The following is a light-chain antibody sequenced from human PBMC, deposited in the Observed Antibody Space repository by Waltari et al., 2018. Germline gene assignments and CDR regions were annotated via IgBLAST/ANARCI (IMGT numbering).Light chain of an antibody. CDR1: QDIENF. J-gene: IGKJ3*01. V-gene: IGKV1-33*01. Sequence: DIQMTQSPSPLSASVGDRVTITCQASQDIENFVNWYQQKPGKAPKLLIYDASNLATGVPSRFSGSGSGTDFTFTIASLQPEDIATYVCQQDQNLPSFGPGTKVELK. CDR2: DAS. CDR3: QQDQNLPS.